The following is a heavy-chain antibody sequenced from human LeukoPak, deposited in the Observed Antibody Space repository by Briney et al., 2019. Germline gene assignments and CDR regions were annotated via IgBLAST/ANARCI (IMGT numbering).Heavy chain of an antibody. D-gene: IGHD3-9*01. Sequence: WASVKVSCKASGGTFSSYAISWVRQAPGQGLEWMGGIIPIFGTANYAQKFQGRVTITADESTSTAYMELSSLRSEDTAVYYCARDRLRYFDWPSPNWFDPWGQGTLATVSS. V-gene: IGHV1-69*13. CDR3: ARDRLRYFDWPSPNWFDP. CDR2: IIPIFGTA. CDR1: GGTFSSYA. J-gene: IGHJ5*02.